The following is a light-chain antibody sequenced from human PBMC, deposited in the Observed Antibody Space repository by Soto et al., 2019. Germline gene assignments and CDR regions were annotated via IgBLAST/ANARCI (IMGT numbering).Light chain of an antibody. Sequence: ETVMTQSPATLALSPGERVTLSCRASQNVTTKLAWYQQKPGQGPRLLIYGASIRATGVPAGFIGSGSGTEFSLTISSLQPEDFAAYFCQQYNYRLVYTFGQGTKLEIK. CDR1: QNVTTK. J-gene: IGKJ2*01. CDR3: QQYNYRLVYT. CDR2: GAS. V-gene: IGKV3-15*01.